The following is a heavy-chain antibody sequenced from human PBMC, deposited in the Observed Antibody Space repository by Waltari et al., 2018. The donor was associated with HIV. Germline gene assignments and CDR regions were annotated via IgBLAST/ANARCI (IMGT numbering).Heavy chain of an antibody. J-gene: IGHJ4*02. V-gene: IGHV3-30*18. CDR1: GFTFNNHG. Sequence: QVQLVESGGGVVQPGRSLRLSCAASGFTFNNHGIHWVRQAPGKGREWVAVISYDRSTKDYADAVKGLFTISRDNSKKTVYLQMNSLRAEDTAVYYCAKDRAFFQVGYSIIWGQGTLVTVSS. D-gene: IGHD5-12*01. CDR3: AKDRAFFQVGYSII. CDR2: ISYDRSTK.